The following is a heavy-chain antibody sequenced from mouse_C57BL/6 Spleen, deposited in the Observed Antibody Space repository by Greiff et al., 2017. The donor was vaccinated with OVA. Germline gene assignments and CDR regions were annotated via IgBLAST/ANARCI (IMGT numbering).Heavy chain of an antibody. CDR2: IHPSDSDT. CDR3: AIRAQATWGNAMDY. D-gene: IGHD3-2*02. CDR1: GYTFTSYW. Sequence: QVQLKQPGAELVKPGASVKVSCKASGYTFTSYWMHWVKQRPGQGLEWIGRIHPSDSDTNYNQKFKGKATLTVDKSSSTAYMQLSSLTSEDSAVYYCAIRAQATWGNAMDYWGQGTSVTVSS. J-gene: IGHJ4*01. V-gene: IGHV1-74*01.